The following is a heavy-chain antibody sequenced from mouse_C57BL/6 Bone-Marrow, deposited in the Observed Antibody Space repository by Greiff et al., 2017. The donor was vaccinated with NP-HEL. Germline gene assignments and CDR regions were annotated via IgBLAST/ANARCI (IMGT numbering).Heavy chain of an antibody. D-gene: IGHD1-1*01. CDR1: GYNFTSYW. Sequence: QVQLQQPGADLVKPGASVKLSCKASGYNFTSYWKHGVNRRPGQGLEWMGMIHHVSGSTNYNVKFTSKATLTVDQSSSTAYMQLISRTSEDAAVYYCATNDYYGSWAYWGQGTLVTVSA. V-gene: IGHV1-64*01. CDR2: IHHVSGST. J-gene: IGHJ3*01. CDR3: ATNDYYGSWAY.